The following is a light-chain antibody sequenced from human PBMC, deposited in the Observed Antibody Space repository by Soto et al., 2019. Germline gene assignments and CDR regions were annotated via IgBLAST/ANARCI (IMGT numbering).Light chain of an antibody. CDR1: QRISSW. CDR3: QQSFT. V-gene: IGKV1-5*03. Sequence: DIQRTQSPSTLSASVGDRVTITCRASQRISSWLAWYQQKPGKAPKLLIYKASSLESGVPSRFSGSGSGTEFTLTISSLQPDDFATYYCQQSFTFGPGTKVDIK. CDR2: KAS. J-gene: IGKJ3*01.